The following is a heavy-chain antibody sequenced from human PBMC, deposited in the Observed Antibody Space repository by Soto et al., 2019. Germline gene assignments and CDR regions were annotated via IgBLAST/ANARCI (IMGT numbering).Heavy chain of an antibody. CDR2: TYYSGST. D-gene: IGHD3-22*01. J-gene: IGHJ4*02. CDR1: GGSISSGDYY. CDR3: ARVPPYYDSSGFPDY. Sequence: SETLSLTCTVSGGSISSGDYYWSWIRQPPGKGLEWIGYTYYSGSTYYNPSLKSRVTISVDTSKNQFSLKLSSVTAADTAVYYCARVPPYYDSSGFPDYWGQGTLVTVSS. V-gene: IGHV4-30-4*01.